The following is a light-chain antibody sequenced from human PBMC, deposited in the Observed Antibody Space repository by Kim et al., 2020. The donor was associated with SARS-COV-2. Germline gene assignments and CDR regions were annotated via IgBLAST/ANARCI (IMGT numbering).Light chain of an antibody. J-gene: IGLJ2*01. Sequence: GQKVTISCSGSNSNIGNNDVSWYQQLPGTAPKLLIYDNNKRHSGIPDRFSGSKSGTSATLGITGLQTGDEAEYYCGTWDNSLNGVVFGGGTQLTVL. CDR3: GTWDNSLNGVV. V-gene: IGLV1-51*01. CDR1: NSNIGNND. CDR2: DNN.